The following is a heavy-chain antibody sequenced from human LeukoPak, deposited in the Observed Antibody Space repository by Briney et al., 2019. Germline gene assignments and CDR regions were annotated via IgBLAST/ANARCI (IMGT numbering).Heavy chain of an antibody. J-gene: IGHJ4*02. V-gene: IGHV3-23*01. CDR3: ARAGKAMTTVTIDY. CDR2: ISGSGGST. CDR1: GFTFSSYA. D-gene: IGHD4-11*01. Sequence: GGSLRLSCAASGFTFSSYAMSWVRQAPGKGLEWVSAISGSGGSTYYADSVKGRFTISRDNSKNTLYLQMNSLRAEDTAVYYCARAGKAMTTVTIDYWGQGTLVTVSS.